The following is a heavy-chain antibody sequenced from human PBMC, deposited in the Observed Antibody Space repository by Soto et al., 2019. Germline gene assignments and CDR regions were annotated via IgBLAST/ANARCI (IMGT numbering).Heavy chain of an antibody. Sequence: PGGSLRLSCAASGFTFSSYAMSWVRQAPGKGLEWVSAISGSGGSTYYADSVKGRFTISRDNSKNTLYLQMNSLRAEDTAVYYCAKGVAAAGILPDWFDPWGQGTLVTVSS. CDR1: GFTFSSYA. CDR3: AKGVAAAGILPDWFDP. V-gene: IGHV3-23*01. J-gene: IGHJ5*02. D-gene: IGHD6-13*01. CDR2: ISGSGGST.